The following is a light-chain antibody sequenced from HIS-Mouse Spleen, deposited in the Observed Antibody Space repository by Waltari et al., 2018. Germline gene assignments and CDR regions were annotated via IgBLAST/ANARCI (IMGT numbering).Light chain of an antibody. V-gene: IGLV1-44*01. J-gene: IGLJ2*01. Sequence: QSVLTQPPSASGTPGQRVTISCSGSSSNIGSNTVTGYQQLPGTAPKPLIYSNNQRPSGVPDRFSGSKSGTSASLAISGLQSEDEADYYCAAWDDSLNGLVVFGGGTKLTVL. CDR2: SNN. CDR1: SSNIGSNT. CDR3: AAWDDSLNGLVV.